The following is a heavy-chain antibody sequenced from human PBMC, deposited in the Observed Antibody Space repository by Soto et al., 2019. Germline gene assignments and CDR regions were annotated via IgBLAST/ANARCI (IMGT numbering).Heavy chain of an antibody. CDR2: ISYDGSNK. CDR3: AKGLGFYYDSSGYLGTYYYYYGMDV. CDR1: GFTFSSYG. V-gene: IGHV3-30*18. D-gene: IGHD3-22*01. Sequence: PGGSLRLSCAASGFTFSSYGMHWVRQAPGKGLEWVAVISYDGSNKYYADSVKGRFTISRDNSKNTLYLQMNSLRAEDTAVYYCAKGLGFYYDSSGYLGTYYYYYGMDVWGQGTTVTVSS. J-gene: IGHJ6*02.